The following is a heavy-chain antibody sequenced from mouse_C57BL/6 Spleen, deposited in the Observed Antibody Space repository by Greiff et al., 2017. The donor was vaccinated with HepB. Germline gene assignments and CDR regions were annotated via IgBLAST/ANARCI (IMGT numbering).Heavy chain of an antibody. J-gene: IGHJ4*01. Sequence: QVQLKQPGAELVKPGASVKVSCKASGYTFTSYWMHWVKQRPGQGLEWIGRIHPSDSDTNYNQKFKGKATLTVDKSSSTAYMQLSSLTSEDSAVYYCAIPAYTYAMDYWGQGTSVTVSS. CDR2: IHPSDSDT. D-gene: IGHD2-10*01. CDR3: AIPAYTYAMDY. V-gene: IGHV1-74*01. CDR1: GYTFTSYW.